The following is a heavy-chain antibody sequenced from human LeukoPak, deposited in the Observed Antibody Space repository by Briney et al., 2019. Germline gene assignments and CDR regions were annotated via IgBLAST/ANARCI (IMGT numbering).Heavy chain of an antibody. CDR2: IYHSGST. D-gene: IGHD3-3*01. V-gene: IGHV4-30-2*01. CDR3: ASLPHYDFWSGYSYPDY. Sequence: SETLSLTCTVSGGSISSGGYYWSWIRQPPGKGLEWIGYIYHSGSTYYNPSLKSRVTISVDRSKNQFSLKLSSVTAADTAVYYCASLPHYDFWSGYSYPDYRGQGTLVTVSS. CDR1: GGSISSGGYY. J-gene: IGHJ4*02.